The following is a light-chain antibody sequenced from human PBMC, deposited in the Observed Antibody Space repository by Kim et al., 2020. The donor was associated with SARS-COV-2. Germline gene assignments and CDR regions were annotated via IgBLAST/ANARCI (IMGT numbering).Light chain of an antibody. CDR3: DSRDSGGSVM. V-gene: IGLV3-19*01. J-gene: IGLJ3*02. CDR1: SLRRYY. Sequence: SSELTQDPVVSVALGQTVRITCQGDSLRRYYANWYQQKPRQAPVLVIYGRNNRPSGIPDRFSGSASGNTASLTISGTQAEDEADFYCDSRDSGGSVMFGGGTQLTVL. CDR2: GRN.